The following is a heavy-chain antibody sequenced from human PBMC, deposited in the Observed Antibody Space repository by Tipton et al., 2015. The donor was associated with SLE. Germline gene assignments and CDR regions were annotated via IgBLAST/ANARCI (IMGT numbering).Heavy chain of an antibody. D-gene: IGHD6-13*01. Sequence: LRLSCAVVDGSFSVHYCTWTRPPPERGLEWFGEINENERTNYNPTLKSRLIMSIDTSKNQFSLKPSSVTAADTAVYYCARGSSWTYFDYWGQGTLVTVSS. CDR3: ARGSSWTYFDY. J-gene: IGHJ4*02. CDR2: INENERT. CDR1: DGSFSVHY. V-gene: IGHV4-34*01.